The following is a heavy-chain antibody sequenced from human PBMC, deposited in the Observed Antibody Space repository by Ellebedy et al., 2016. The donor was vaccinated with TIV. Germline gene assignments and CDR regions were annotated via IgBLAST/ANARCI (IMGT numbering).Heavy chain of an antibody. Sequence: GGSLRLXCAASGFTFSSYWMSWVRQAPGKGLEWVSSISSSSSYIYYADSVKGRFTISRDNAKNSLYLQMNSLRAEDTAVYYCARGGESGALDYWGQGTLVTVSS. V-gene: IGHV3-21*01. CDR1: GFTFSSYW. CDR3: ARGGESGALDY. J-gene: IGHJ4*02. D-gene: IGHD1-26*01. CDR2: ISSSSSYI.